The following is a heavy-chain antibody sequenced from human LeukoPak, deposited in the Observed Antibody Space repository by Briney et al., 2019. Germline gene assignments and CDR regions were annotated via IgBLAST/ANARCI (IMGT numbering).Heavy chain of an antibody. D-gene: IGHD5-24*01. CDR3: ASLNGYNYVDYFDY. CDR1: GGSFSGYY. Sequence: SETLSLTCAVYGGSFSGYYWSWIRQPPGKGLEWIGEINHSGSTNYNPSLKSRVTISVDTSKNQFSLKLSSVTAADTAVYYCASLNGYNYVDYFDYWGQGTLVTFSS. CDR2: INHSGST. V-gene: IGHV4-34*01. J-gene: IGHJ4*02.